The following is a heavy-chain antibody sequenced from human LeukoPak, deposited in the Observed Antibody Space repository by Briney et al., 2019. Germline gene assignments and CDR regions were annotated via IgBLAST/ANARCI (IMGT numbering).Heavy chain of an antibody. CDR2: ISGSGGST. D-gene: IGHD3-10*01. CDR1: GFTFSNYA. J-gene: IGHJ4*02. CDR3: AKDRGISRPFQY. Sequence: GGSLRLSCAASGFTFSNYAMSWVRQAPGKGLEWVSAISGSGGSTYYAGSVKGRVTISRDNSKNTLYLQLNSLRAGDTAVYYCAKDRGISRPFQYWGQGTLVTVSS. V-gene: IGHV3-23*01.